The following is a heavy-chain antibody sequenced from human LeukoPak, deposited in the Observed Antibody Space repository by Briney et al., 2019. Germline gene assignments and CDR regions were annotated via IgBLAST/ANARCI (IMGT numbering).Heavy chain of an antibody. J-gene: IGHJ4*02. CDR1: GFTFGIYA. V-gene: IGHV3-23*01. Sequence: GGSLRLSCAASGFTFGIYAMSWVRQAPGQGLDWVSAISARDGSTYYADSVKGRFTISRDNSKNTLYLQMNSLRVEDTAVYYCAKETAAGMSFDYWGQGTLVTVSS. CDR3: AKETAAGMSFDY. CDR2: ISARDGST. D-gene: IGHD6-13*01.